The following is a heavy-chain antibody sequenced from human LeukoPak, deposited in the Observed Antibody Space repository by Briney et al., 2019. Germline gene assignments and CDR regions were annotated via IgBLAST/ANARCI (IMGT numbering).Heavy chain of an antibody. V-gene: IGHV3-30*04. J-gene: IGHJ4*02. Sequence: GRSLRLSCAASEFTFCSYAMHWVRQAPGKGLEWVALISYDGSSKYYPDSVKGRFTISRDNSKNTLYLQMNSLRAEDTALYYCARSPVIYCSGGSGECYFDYWGQGTLVTVSS. CDR2: ISYDGSSK. CDR3: ARSPVIYCSGGSGECYFDY. D-gene: IGHD2-15*01. CDR1: EFTFCSYA.